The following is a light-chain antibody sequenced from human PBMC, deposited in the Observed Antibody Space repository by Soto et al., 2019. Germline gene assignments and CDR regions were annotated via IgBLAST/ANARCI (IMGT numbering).Light chain of an antibody. V-gene: IGLV1-47*01. Sequence: QSVPTQPPSASGTPGQRVTISCSGSSSNIGSNYVYWYQQVPGTAPKLLIYRNNQRHSGVPDRFSGSKSGTSASLAISGLRSEDEADYYCAAWDDSLSGRVFGGGTKLTVL. CDR2: RNN. J-gene: IGLJ3*02. CDR1: SSNIGSNY. CDR3: AAWDDSLSGRV.